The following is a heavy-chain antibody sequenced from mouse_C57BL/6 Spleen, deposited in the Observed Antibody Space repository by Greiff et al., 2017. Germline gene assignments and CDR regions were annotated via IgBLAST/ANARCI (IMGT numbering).Heavy chain of an antibody. CDR3: ARDYYGSSYPYWYFDV. CDR2: IYPRDGST. Sequence: QVQLQQSDAELVKPGASVKISCKVSGYTFTDHTIHWMKQRPEQGLEWIGYIYPRDGSTKYNEKFKGKATLTADNSSSTAYMQLNSLTSEDSAVYFCARDYYGSSYPYWYFDVWGTGTTVTVSS. D-gene: IGHD1-1*01. J-gene: IGHJ1*03. CDR1: GYTFTDHT. V-gene: IGHV1-78*01.